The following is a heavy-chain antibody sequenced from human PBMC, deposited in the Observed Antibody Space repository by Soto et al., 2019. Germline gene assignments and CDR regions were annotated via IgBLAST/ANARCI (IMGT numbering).Heavy chain of an antibody. CDR1: GFSFSSLA. D-gene: IGHD2-21*02. V-gene: IGHV3-23*01. CDR2: ISGRGVNT. J-gene: IGHJ4*02. CDR3: AKDQTDVTLFDY. Sequence: GGSLRLSCAASGFSFSSLAMSWVRQAPGKGLEWVSSISGRGVNTLYADSVKGRFTISRDNSRNTLYLQVDSLRAEDTAVYYCAKDQTDVTLFDYWGQGTLVTVSS.